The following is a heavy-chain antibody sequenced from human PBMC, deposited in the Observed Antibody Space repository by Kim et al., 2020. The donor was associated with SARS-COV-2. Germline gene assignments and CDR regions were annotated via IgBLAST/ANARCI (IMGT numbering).Heavy chain of an antibody. Sequence: GGSLRLSCAASGFTFSSYWMHWVRQAPGKGLVWVSRINSDGGTTSYADSVKGRFTISRDNAKSTLYLQMNSLRAEDTAVCYCASRRYTGTYYYCDYWGQGTLVTVS. V-gene: IGHV3-74*01. CDR1: GFTFSSYW. CDR3: ASRRYTGTYYYCDY. CDR2: INSDGGTT. J-gene: IGHJ4*02. D-gene: IGHD1-26*01.